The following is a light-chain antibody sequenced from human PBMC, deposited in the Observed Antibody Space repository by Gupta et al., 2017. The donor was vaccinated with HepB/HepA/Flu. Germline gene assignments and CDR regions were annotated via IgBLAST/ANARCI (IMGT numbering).Light chain of an antibody. Sequence: QTVATSEPSCAVSPGGTITLTCGLSSGSVATGYFRSWYQQTPAQTPRTLIYNKYSRSAGVPYRFSGSIPVNTAALTITEAQADDESDYYCFLYRFNGISVFGTGTKVTVL. CDR1: SGSVATGYF. J-gene: IGLJ1*01. CDR2: NKY. CDR3: FLYRFNGISV. V-gene: IGLV8-61*01.